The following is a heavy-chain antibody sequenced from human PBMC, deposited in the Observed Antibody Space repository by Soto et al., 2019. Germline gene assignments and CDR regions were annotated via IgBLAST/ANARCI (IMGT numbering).Heavy chain of an antibody. CDR1: GFIFSSYT. Sequence: GGSLRLSCAASGFIFSSYTMHWVRQAPGKGLEWVGVITYDGSNQYYADSVKGRFTISRDNSRNMLFLQMNSLRPDDTAVYYCASAPSRSYPEFDYWGQGTLVTVSS. J-gene: IGHJ4*02. CDR3: ASAPSRSYPEFDY. V-gene: IGHV3-30-3*01. D-gene: IGHD1-26*01. CDR2: ITYDGSNQ.